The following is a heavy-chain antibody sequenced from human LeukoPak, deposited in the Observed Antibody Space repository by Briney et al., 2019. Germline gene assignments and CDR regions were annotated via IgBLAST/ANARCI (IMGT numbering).Heavy chain of an antibody. V-gene: IGHV3-9*01. J-gene: IGHJ4*02. CDR1: GFTFDDYA. Sequence: PGGSLRLSCAASGFTFDDYAMHWVRQAPGKGLEWVSGISWNSGSIGYADSVKGRFTISRDNAKNSLYLQMNGLRAEDTALYYCAKDISAVAAHALDYWGQGTLVTVSS. D-gene: IGHD6-19*01. CDR2: ISWNSGSI. CDR3: AKDISAVAAHALDY.